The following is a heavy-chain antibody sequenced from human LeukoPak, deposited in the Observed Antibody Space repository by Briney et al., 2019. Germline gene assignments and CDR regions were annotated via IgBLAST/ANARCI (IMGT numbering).Heavy chain of an antibody. CDR2: IKQDGSEK. V-gene: IGHV3-7*01. CDR3: ARVVVSSSSDYFDY. D-gene: IGHD6-6*01. J-gene: IGHJ4*02. CDR1: GFTFSSYW. Sequence: PGGSLRLSCADAGFTFSSYWMSWVRQAPGKGLEWVANIKQDGSEKYYVDSVKGRFTISRDNAKNSLYLQMNSLRDEDTAIYYCARVVVSSSSDYFDYWGQETLVIVSS.